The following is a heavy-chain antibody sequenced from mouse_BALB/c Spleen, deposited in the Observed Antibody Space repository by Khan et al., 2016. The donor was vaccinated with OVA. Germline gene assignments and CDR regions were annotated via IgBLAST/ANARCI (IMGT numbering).Heavy chain of an antibody. J-gene: IGHJ3*01. V-gene: IGHV5-6*01. D-gene: IGHD1-1*01. CDR3: TRLAYYYDSEGFAY. Sequence: EVELVESGGDLVKPGGSLKLSCAASGFTFSTYGMSWVRQAPDKSLEWVATVSTGGSYTYYPDSVKGRFTISRDNATNTLYLQMSGLRSEDTAMFYCTRLAYYYDSEGFAYWGQGTLVTVSA. CDR1: GFTFSTYG. CDR2: VSTGGSYT.